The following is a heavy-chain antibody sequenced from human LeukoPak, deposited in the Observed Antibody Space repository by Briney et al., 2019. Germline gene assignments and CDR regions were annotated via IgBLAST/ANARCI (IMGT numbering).Heavy chain of an antibody. J-gene: IGHJ4*02. Sequence: SETLSLTCTVSGGSISSYYWSWIRQPPGKGLEWIGYIYYSGSTNYNPSPKSRVTISVDTSKNQFSLKLSSVTAADTAVYYCARVRYSSSWAPDYWGQGTLVTVSS. V-gene: IGHV4-59*01. CDR2: IYYSGST. D-gene: IGHD6-13*01. CDR1: GGSISSYY. CDR3: ARVRYSSSWAPDY.